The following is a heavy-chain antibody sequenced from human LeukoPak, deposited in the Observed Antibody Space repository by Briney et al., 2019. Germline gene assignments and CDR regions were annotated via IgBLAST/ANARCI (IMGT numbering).Heavy chain of an antibody. Sequence: ASVKVSCKASGYSFTSYGISWVRQAPGQELEWMGWISAHNGNTNYAQKFQGRITMTTDTSTNTAYMELRSLRSDDTAVYYCAKGGGRGYYYDSSGYHHLDYWGQGTLVTVSS. D-gene: IGHD3-22*01. CDR1: GYSFTSYG. CDR3: AKGGGRGYYYDSSGYHHLDY. CDR2: ISAHNGNT. V-gene: IGHV1-18*01. J-gene: IGHJ4*02.